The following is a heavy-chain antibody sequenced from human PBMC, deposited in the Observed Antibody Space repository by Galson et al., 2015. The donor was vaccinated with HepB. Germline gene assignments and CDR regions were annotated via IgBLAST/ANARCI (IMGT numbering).Heavy chain of an antibody. CDR2: ISAYRGNT. CDR3: ARDRSHSLDN. D-gene: IGHD2-15*01. Sequence: SVKVSCKASGYTFTTNGISWVRQAPGQGLEWMGWISAYRGNTYYAENFEGRVTLTTDTPTSTAYMELRSLRPDDTAMYYCARDRSHSLDNWGQGTLVAVSS. V-gene: IGHV1-18*04. CDR1: GYTFTTNG. J-gene: IGHJ4*02.